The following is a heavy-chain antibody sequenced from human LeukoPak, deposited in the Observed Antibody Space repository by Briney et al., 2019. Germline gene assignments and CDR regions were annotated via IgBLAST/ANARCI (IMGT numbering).Heavy chain of an antibody. J-gene: IGHJ4*02. CDR1: GGSFSGYY. CDR3: ARRSRWAYCGGDCYFSY. Sequence: SETLSLTCAVYGGSFSGYYWSWIRQPPGKGLEWIGEINHSGSTNYNPSLKSRVTISVDTSKNQFSLKLSSVTAADTAVYYCARRSRWAYCGGDCYFSYWGQGTLVTVSS. D-gene: IGHD2-21*02. CDR2: INHSGST. V-gene: IGHV4-34*01.